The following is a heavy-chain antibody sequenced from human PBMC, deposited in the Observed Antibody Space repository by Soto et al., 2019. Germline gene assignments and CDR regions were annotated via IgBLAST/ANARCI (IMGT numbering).Heavy chain of an antibody. CDR1: GFTLTGYA. V-gene: IGHV3-30*04. J-gene: IGHJ4*02. Sequence: QVQLVESGGGVVQPGRSLRLSCVASGFTLTGYAMHWVRQAPGKGLEWVAVIVYDGSDIHYSDSVKGRFTISRDTSTNMVYLQMNSMKTEDTATYYCATEQGYGYYRVLDYWGQGTLVTVSS. D-gene: IGHD1-26*01. CDR3: ATEQGYGYYRVLDY. CDR2: IVYDGSDI.